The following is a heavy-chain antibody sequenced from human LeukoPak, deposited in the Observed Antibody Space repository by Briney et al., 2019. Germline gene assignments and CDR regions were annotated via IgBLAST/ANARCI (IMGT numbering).Heavy chain of an antibody. Sequence: AETLSLTCTVSGGSMTNYYWGYIRQPPGKGLEWIAYISYSGNSNYNPSLRSRVTMSVDMSKNQFSLKLTSVAAADTAVYYCVRVGRSRHWNPDFWGLGTLVTVSS. J-gene: IGHJ4*02. CDR1: GGSMTNYY. V-gene: IGHV4-59*01. CDR3: VRVGRSRHWNPDF. CDR2: ISYSGNS. D-gene: IGHD1-1*01.